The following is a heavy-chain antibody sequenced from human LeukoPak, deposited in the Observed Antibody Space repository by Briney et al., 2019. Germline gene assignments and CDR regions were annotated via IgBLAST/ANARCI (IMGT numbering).Heavy chain of an antibody. CDR3: WRKHGYSYGYYFDY. J-gene: IGHJ4*02. V-gene: IGHV4-4*02. Sequence: SVTLSLTCAVSGDSISSSHWWSGVRQPPGKGQEGIGEIYHSGSNNYKPSLKSRVTISVDKAKNQFSLKLSSVTAADTAVYYCWRKHGYSYGYYFDYWGQGTLVTVSS. CDR1: GDSISSSHW. D-gene: IGHD5-18*01. CDR2: IYHSGSN.